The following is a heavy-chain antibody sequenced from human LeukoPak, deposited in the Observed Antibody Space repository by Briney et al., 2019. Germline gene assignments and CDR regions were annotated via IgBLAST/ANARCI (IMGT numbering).Heavy chain of an antibody. CDR2: ISGSGSGSST. D-gene: IGHD2-15*01. Sequence: TGGSLRLSCAASGFTFSSSAMSWVRQAPGKGLEWVSTISGSGSGSSTYYADSVKGRFTISRDNAKNSLYLQMNSLSAEDTAVYYCAKNGDRGAYCSGGTCYPYYYYYMDVWGKGTTVTISS. J-gene: IGHJ6*03. CDR1: GFTFSSSA. V-gene: IGHV3-23*01. CDR3: AKNGDRGAYCSGGTCYPYYYYYMDV.